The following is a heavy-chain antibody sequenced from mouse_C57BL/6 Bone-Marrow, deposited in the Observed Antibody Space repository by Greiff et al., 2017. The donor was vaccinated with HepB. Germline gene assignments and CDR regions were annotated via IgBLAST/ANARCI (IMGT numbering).Heavy chain of an antibody. Sequence: EVNLVESGGGLVKPGGSLKLSCAASGFTFSDYGMHWVRQAPEKGLEWVAYISSGSSTIYYADTVKGRFTISRDNAKNTLFLQMTSLRSEDTAMYYCARMTYDGYYRYYFDYWGQGTTLTVSS. J-gene: IGHJ2*01. D-gene: IGHD2-3*01. CDR2: ISSGSSTI. CDR3: ARMTYDGYYRYYFDY. V-gene: IGHV5-17*01. CDR1: GFTFSDYG.